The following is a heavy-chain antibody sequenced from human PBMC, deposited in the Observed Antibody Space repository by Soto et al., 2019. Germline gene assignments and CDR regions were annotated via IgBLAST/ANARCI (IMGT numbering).Heavy chain of an antibody. J-gene: IGHJ5*02. CDR1: GYSLTELS. V-gene: IGHV1-24*01. Sequence: ASVKVSCKVSGYSLTELSIHWVRQAPGEGLEWMGGYDLEKGETIYAQKFQGRVTMTIDTSTSTAYMDLRSLTSDDTAVYYCARVIPGVEAWFDPWGQGTLVTVSS. D-gene: IGHD2-2*01. CDR3: ARVIPGVEAWFDP. CDR2: YDLEKGET.